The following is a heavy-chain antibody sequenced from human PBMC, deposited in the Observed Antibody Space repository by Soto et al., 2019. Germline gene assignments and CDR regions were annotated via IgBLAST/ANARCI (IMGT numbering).Heavy chain of an antibody. CDR2: ISGTGDNT. J-gene: IGHJ4*02. D-gene: IGHD1-1*01. CDR3: AKNRWTTDVTEVLLYFDS. CDR1: GFTFSNYA. V-gene: IGHV3-23*01. Sequence: EVHLLDSGGGLVQPGGSLRLSCVASGFTFSNYAMVWVRQAPGKGLEWVSTISGTGDNTNYADSVKGRFTISRDNSKNTLFLQMNSLRAEDTAVYFCAKNRWTTDVTEVLLYFDSWGQGSLVTVSS.